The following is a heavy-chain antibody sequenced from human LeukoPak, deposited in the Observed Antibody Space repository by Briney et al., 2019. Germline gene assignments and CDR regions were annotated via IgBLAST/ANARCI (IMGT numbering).Heavy chain of an antibody. D-gene: IGHD3-22*01. CDR1: GFTFSRYA. CDR2: ISYAGDNK. CDR3: ARGQGVVITYFDY. Sequence: GGSLRLSCLASGFTFSRYAMHWVRQAPGKGLEWVALISYAGDNKQYADSVKGRFNISRDDYRNMLHLQMDSLRPEDTAVYYCARGQGVVITYFDYWGQGTLVTVSS. J-gene: IGHJ4*02. V-gene: IGHV3-30-3*01.